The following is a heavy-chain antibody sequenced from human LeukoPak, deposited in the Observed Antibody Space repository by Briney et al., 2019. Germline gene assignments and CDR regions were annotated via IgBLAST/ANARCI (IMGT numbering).Heavy chain of an antibody. Sequence: GGSLRLSCAASGFTFSSYAMHWVRQAPGKGLEWVAVISYDGSNKYCADSVKGRFTISRDNSKNTLYLQMNSLRAEDTAVYYCARDSPYGDYGDWGQGTLVTVSS. J-gene: IGHJ4*02. D-gene: IGHD4-17*01. CDR3: ARDSPYGDYGD. CDR2: ISYDGSNK. CDR1: GFTFSSYA. V-gene: IGHV3-30-3*01.